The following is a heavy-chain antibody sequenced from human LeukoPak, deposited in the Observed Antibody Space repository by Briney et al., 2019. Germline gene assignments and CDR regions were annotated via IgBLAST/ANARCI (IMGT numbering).Heavy chain of an antibody. D-gene: IGHD2-15*01. CDR2: IYYSGST. CDR1: GGSFNNYY. Sequence: SGTLSLTCTVSGGSFNNYYWSWIRQPPGKGLEWIGYIYYSGSTNYNPSLKSRVTISVDTSKNQFSLNQSSVTASDRAVYYCAREVPWSGYFDIWGEGGMPTVSS. CDR3: AREVPWSGYFDI. J-gene: IGHJ3*02. V-gene: IGHV4-59*01.